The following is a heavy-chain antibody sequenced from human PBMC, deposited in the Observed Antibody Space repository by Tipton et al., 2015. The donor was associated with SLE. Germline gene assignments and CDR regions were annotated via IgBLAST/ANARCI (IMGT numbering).Heavy chain of an antibody. V-gene: IGHV4-59*11. D-gene: IGHD2-2*01. CDR3: ATYADIVVVPAEVYYYYYGMDV. CDR2: IYYSGST. J-gene: IGHJ6*02. Sequence: TLSLTCTVSGGSISSHYWSWIRQPPGKGLEWIGYIYYSGSTYYNPSLKSRVTISVDTSKNQFSLKLSSVTAADTAVYYCATYADIVVVPAEVYYYYYGMDVWGQGTTVTVSS. CDR1: GGSISSHY.